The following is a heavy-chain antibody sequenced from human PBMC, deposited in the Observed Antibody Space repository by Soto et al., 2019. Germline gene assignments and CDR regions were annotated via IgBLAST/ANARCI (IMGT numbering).Heavy chain of an antibody. V-gene: IGHV3-72*01. J-gene: IGHJ2*01. CDR1: GFTFSDHY. Sequence: GGSLRLSCAASGFTFSDHYMDWVRQAPGKGLDWVGRTRNKANSYTTEYAASVKGRFTISRGESKNSLYLQMSSLKTEDTAVYYCARGYCSNGVCYRYFDLWGRGTLVTVSS. D-gene: IGHD2-8*01. CDR2: TRNKANSYTT. CDR3: ARGYCSNGVCYRYFDL.